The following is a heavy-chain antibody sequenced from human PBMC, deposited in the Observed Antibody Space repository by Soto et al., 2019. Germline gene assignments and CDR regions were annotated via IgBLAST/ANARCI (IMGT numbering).Heavy chain of an antibody. Sequence: QVQLVESGGGLVKPGGSLRLSCAASGFTFSDYYMSWIRQAPGKGLEWVSYISSSSSYTNYADSVKGRFTISRDNAKNSLYLQMNSLRAEDTAVYYCARGQSEDYSLHPWGQGTLVTVSS. CDR1: GFTFSDYY. J-gene: IGHJ5*02. D-gene: IGHD4-4*01. CDR3: ARGQSEDYSLHP. V-gene: IGHV3-11*06. CDR2: ISSSSSYT.